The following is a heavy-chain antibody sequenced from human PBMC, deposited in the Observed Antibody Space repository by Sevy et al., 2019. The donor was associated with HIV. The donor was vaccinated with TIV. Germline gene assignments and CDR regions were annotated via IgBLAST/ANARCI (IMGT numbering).Heavy chain of an antibody. CDR2: IKCKSDGGTT. V-gene: IGHV3-15*01. J-gene: IGHJ6*02. D-gene: IGHD3-22*01. CDR3: ATHPSLSFAMMVVAEGGMDV. Sequence: GGSLRLSCVASGFTLSDPSMSWVRQPPGKGLEWVGRIKCKSDGGTTDHAAPVKGRFTISRDDSKNTLYLQMNSLKTDDTAVYYCATHPSLSFAMMVVAEGGMDVWGQGTTVTVSS. CDR1: GFTLSDPS.